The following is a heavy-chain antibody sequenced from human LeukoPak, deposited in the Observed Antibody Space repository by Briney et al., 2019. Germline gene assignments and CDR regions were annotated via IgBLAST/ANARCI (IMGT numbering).Heavy chain of an antibody. D-gene: IGHD2-2*01. J-gene: IGHJ5*02. CDR1: GDSVSSNSAA. CDR2: TYYRSKWYN. V-gene: IGHV6-1*01. CDR3: ARVADCSSDTSCYQFVDWFDP. Sequence: SQTLSPTCAISGDSVSSNSAAWNWIRQSPSRGLEWLGRTYYRSKWYNDYAVSVKSRITINPDTSKNQFSLTLSAVTPADTAVYYCARVADCSSDTSCYQFVDWFDPWGQGTLVTVSS.